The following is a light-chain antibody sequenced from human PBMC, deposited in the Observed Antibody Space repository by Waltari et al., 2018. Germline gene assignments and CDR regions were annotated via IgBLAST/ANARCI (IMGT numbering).Light chain of an antibody. V-gene: IGKV1-39*01. CDR2: AAY. CDR3: QQYLSAPFT. CDR1: QSISSY. Sequence: DIQMTQSPSSLSASVGDRVTITCRASQSISSYLNWYQQKPGKAPKLLISAAYSLQSGVPLRFSGSGSVTDFTLTISSLQAEDVAVYYCQQYLSAPFTFGQGTRLEIK. J-gene: IGKJ5*01.